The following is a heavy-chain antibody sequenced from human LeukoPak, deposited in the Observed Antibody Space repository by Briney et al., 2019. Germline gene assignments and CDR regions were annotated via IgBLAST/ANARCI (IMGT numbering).Heavy chain of an antibody. CDR1: GYTFSSYW. CDR3: ARLGQYSGYAHFDY. CDR2: IYPDDSDT. D-gene: IGHD5-12*01. J-gene: IGHJ4*02. V-gene: IGHV5-51*01. Sequence: GESLKISCKGSGYTFSSYWIGWVRQMPGKGLEWMGIIYPDDSDTRYSPSFQGQVTISADKSISTAYLQWSSLKASDTAMYYCARLGQYSGYAHFDYWGQGTLVTVSS.